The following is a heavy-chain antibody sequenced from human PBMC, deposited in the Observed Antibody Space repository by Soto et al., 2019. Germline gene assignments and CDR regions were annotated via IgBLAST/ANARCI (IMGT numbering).Heavy chain of an antibody. CDR1: GGSISSGDYY. J-gene: IGHJ3*02. CDR2: IYYSGST. V-gene: IGHV4-30-4*01. Sequence: QVQLQESGPGLVKPSQTLSLTCTVSGGSISSGDYYWSWIRQPPGKGLEWIGYIYYSGSTYYNPYLKTRVTTSIDTSKNQFSMKVSSVTAADTAVYYCARTTRTTGVTYDAFDIWGEGTMVTVSS. CDR3: ARTTRTTGVTYDAFDI. D-gene: IGHD4-4*01.